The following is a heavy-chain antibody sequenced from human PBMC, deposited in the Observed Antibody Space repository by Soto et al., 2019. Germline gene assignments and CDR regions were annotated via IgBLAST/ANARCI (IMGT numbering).Heavy chain of an antibody. CDR2: IRNKANSYTT. CDR1: GFTFSSYV. J-gene: IGHJ4*01. V-gene: IGHV3-72*01. CDR3: SRAGILTTPYYFDY. D-gene: IGHD2-21*01. Sequence: GGSLRLSCVASGFTFSSYVIHWVRQAPGKGLEWVGRIRNKANSYTTEYAASVKGRFTISRDDSKNLLFLQMYSLKTEDTAVYYCSRAGILTTPYYFDYWGQGTLVTVSS.